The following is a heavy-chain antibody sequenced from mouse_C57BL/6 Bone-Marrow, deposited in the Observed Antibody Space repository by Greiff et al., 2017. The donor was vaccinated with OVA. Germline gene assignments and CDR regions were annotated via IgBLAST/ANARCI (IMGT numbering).Heavy chain of an antibody. D-gene: IGHD1-1*02. V-gene: IGHV1-81*01. CDR3: ARWYFDYFDY. CDR1: GYTFTSYG. Sequence: QVHVKQSGAELARPGASVKLSCKASGYTFTSYGISWVKQRTGQGLEWIGEIYPRSGNTYYNEKFKGKATLTADKSSSTAYMELRSLTSEDSAVYFCARWYFDYFDYWGQGTTLTVSS. J-gene: IGHJ2*01. CDR2: IYPRSGNT.